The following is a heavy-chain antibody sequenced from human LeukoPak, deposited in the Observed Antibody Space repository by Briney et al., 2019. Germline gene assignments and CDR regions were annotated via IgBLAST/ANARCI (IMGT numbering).Heavy chain of an antibody. V-gene: IGHV3-11*04. CDR3: ARTYYDFPDY. D-gene: IGHD3-3*01. CDR1: GFTFSDYS. J-gene: IGHJ4*02. Sequence: GGSLRLSCAASGFTFSDYSMSWIRQAPGKGLEWVSYIRSSGNTIYYADSVKGRFTISRDNAKNSLYLQMNSLRAEDTAVYYCARTYYDFPDYWGQGTLVTVSS. CDR2: IRSSGNTI.